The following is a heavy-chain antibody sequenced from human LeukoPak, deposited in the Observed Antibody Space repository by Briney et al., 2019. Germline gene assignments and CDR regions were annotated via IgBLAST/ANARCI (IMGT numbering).Heavy chain of an antibody. J-gene: IGHJ4*02. CDR1: GFTFGDYA. Sequence: GGSLRLSCTASGFTFGDYAMSWVRQAPGKGLEWVALIGYDGRIAYYADSVKGRFTISRDNSKNMLWLQMNSLRAEDTAVYCCARSTGRDTSGYYDYWHQGTLVTVSS. D-gene: IGHD3-22*01. V-gene: IGHV3-33*01. CDR2: IGYDGRIA. CDR3: ARSTGRDTSGYYDY.